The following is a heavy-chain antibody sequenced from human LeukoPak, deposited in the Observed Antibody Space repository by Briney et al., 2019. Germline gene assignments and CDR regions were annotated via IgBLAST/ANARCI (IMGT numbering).Heavy chain of an antibody. Sequence: PGGSLRPSCVASGFTFSAYSLNWVRQAPGRGLEWVSSISTSGSYMYYADSLKGRFTISRDNAKDTLFLEMSSLRAEDTAMYYCARDRGGTGWFTFDYWGQGTLVTVSS. D-gene: IGHD6-19*01. CDR3: ARDRGGTGWFTFDY. CDR1: GFTFSAYS. V-gene: IGHV3-21*01. J-gene: IGHJ4*02. CDR2: ISTSGSYM.